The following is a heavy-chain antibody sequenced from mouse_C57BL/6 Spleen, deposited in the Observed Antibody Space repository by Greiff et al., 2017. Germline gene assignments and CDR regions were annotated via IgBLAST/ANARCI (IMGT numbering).Heavy chain of an antibody. D-gene: IGHD1-1*01. CDR3: ARRGRVLSFDF. Sequence: VQRQQSGADLVKPGASVKMSCKASGYTFTTYPMAWMSQNHGKSLEWIGTFHPYDDDTKYNDKFKGRGTLTVEKAYNTLYLEMSRLTSDDTAVYYCARRGRVLSFDFWGKGTTLTVSS. CDR2: FHPYDDDT. J-gene: IGHJ2*01. V-gene: IGHV1-47*01. CDR1: GYTFTTYP.